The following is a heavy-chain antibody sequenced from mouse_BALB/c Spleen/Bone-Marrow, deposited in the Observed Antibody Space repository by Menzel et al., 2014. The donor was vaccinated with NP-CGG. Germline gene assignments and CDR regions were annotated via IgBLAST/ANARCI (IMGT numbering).Heavy chain of an antibody. CDR3: ARDSSGGILAMDY. CDR1: GDSITSGY. J-gene: IGHJ4*01. D-gene: IGHD3-2*01. V-gene: IGHV3-8*02. Sequence: EVQLQQSGPSLVEPSQTLSLTCSVTGDSITSGYWNWIRKFPGNKLEYMGYISYSGSTYYNPSLKSRISISRDISKNXYYLQLNSVTTEDTATYYCARDSSGGILAMDYWGQGTSVTVSS. CDR2: ISYSGST.